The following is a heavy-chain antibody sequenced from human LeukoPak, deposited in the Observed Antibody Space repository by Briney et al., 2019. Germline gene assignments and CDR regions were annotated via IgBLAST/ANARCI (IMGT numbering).Heavy chain of an antibody. V-gene: IGHV4-38-2*02. CDR2: IYHSGST. D-gene: IGHD6-13*01. CDR3: ARDRGAAAGNNWFDP. J-gene: IGHJ5*02. CDR1: GYSISSGYY. Sequence: SETLSLTCAVSGYSISSGYYWGWTRQPPGKGLEWIGSIYHSGSTYYNPPLKSRVTISVDTSKNQFSLKLSSVTAADTAVYYCARDRGAAAGNNWFDPWGQGTLVTVSS.